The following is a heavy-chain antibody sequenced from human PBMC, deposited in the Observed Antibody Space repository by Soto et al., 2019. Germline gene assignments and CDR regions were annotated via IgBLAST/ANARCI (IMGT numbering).Heavy chain of an antibody. CDR2: INPAGDTT. V-gene: IGHV1-46*03. CDR3: ARDRTGAAYFDY. Sequence: QVQLVQSGAEVKKPGTSVKVSCKASGFTVTNYYMHWLRLAPGQGPEWMGLINPAGDTTSFVPKFRGRVTVTRHTSTSTIYMEMRGLRSDDTAFYYCARDRTGAAYFDYWGQGTLVTVS. CDR1: GFTVTNYY. J-gene: IGHJ4*02. D-gene: IGHD1-26*01.